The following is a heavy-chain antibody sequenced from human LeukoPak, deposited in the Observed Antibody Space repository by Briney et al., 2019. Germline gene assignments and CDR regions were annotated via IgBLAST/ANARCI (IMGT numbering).Heavy chain of an antibody. CDR1: GFTFSSYA. Sequence: GGSLRLSCAASGFTFSSYAMSWVRQAPGKGLEWVSAISGSGGSTYYADSVKGRFTISRDNSKNTLYLQMNSLRAEGTAVYYCAKFHSYYYGSGSYLDYWGQGTLVTVSS. V-gene: IGHV3-23*01. D-gene: IGHD3-10*01. J-gene: IGHJ4*02. CDR2: ISGSGGST. CDR3: AKFHSYYYGSGSYLDY.